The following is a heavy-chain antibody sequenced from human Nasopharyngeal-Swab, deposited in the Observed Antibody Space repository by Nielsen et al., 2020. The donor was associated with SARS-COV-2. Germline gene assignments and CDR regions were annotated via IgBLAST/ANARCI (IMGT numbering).Heavy chain of an antibody. CDR3: ARIRTGAYFDY. Sequence: LSLTCAASGFTFSSYAMSWVRQAPGKGLEWVSTISGSDGSAYYADSVKGRFTISRDNSRHTLCLQMNSLRAEDTAVYYCARIRTGAYFDYWGQGTLVTVSS. D-gene: IGHD1-14*01. V-gene: IGHV3-23*01. CDR2: ISGSDGSA. CDR1: GFTFSSYA. J-gene: IGHJ4*02.